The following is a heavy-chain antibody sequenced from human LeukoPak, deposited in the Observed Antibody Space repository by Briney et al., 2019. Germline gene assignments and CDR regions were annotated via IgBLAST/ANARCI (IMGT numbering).Heavy chain of an antibody. Sequence: ASVKVSCKASGGTFSSYAISWVRQAPGQGLEWMGGIIPIFGTANYAQKFQGRVTITADESTSTAYMELSSPRSEDTAVYYCARALDLTISYYYGMDVWGQGTTVTVSS. J-gene: IGHJ6*02. D-gene: IGHD3-3*01. CDR2: IIPIFGTA. V-gene: IGHV1-69*01. CDR3: ARALDLTISYYYGMDV. CDR1: GGTFSSYA.